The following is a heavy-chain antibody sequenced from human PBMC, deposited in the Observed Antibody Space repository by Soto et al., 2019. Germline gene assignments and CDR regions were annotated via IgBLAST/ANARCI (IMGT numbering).Heavy chain of an antibody. CDR1: GGSISSSSYY. V-gene: IGHV4-39*01. D-gene: IGHD3-10*01. CDR2: IYYSGST. CDR3: ARRITMVRGVIGWFDP. Sequence: QLLESGPGLVKPSETLSLTCTVSGGSISSSSYYWGWIRQPPGKGLEWIGSIYYSGSTYYNPSLKSRVTISVDTSKNQFSLKLSSVTAADTAVYYCARRITMVRGVIGWFDPWGQGTLVTVSS. J-gene: IGHJ5*02.